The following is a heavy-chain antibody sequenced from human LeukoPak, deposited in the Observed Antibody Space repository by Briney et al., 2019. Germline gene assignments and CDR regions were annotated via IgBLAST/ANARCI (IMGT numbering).Heavy chain of an antibody. V-gene: IGHV3-23*01. CDR3: ARDSRRGYSYGVFDY. Sequence: PGGSLRLSCAASGFTFSSYAMSWVRQAPGKGLEWVSAISGSGGSTYYADSVKGRFTISRDNSKNTLYLQMNSLRAEDTAVYYCARDSRRGYSYGVFDYWGQGTLVTVSS. J-gene: IGHJ4*02. CDR1: GFTFSSYA. CDR2: ISGSGGST. D-gene: IGHD5-18*01.